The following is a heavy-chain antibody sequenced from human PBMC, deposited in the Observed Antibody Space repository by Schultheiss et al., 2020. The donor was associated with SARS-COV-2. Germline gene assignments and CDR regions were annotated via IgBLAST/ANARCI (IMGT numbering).Heavy chain of an antibody. CDR1: GFTFSSYG. J-gene: IGHJ4*02. CDR2: IWYDGSNK. V-gene: IGHV3-33*01. CDR3: ARDYKGHWYYFDY. D-gene: IGHD2-8*02. Sequence: GALRLSCAASGFTFSSYGMHWVRQAPGKGLEWVAVIWYDGSNKYYADSVKGRFTISRDNAKNSLYLQMNSLRAEDTAVYYCARDYKGHWYYFDYWGQGTLVTVSS.